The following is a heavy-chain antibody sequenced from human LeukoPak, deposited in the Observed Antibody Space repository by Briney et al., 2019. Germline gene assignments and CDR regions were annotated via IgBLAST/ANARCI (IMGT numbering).Heavy chain of an antibody. D-gene: IGHD4-17*01. CDR2: ISSHGGST. CDR1: GFTFSNYA. V-gene: IGHV3-64*01. CDR3: ARVRGDYVVDY. Sequence: WGSLRLTCAASGFTFSNYALHWVRQAPGKGLEHVSLISSHGGSTYYANSVKGRFTISRDNSKNTLYLHMGSLRAEDMAVYSWARVRGDYVVDYWGQGTLVTVSS. J-gene: IGHJ4*02.